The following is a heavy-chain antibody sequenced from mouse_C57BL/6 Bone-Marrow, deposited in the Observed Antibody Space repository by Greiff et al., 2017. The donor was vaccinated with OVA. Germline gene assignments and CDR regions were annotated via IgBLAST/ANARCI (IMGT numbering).Heavy chain of an antibody. D-gene: IGHD1-1*01. CDR3: ASITTVAGAY. J-gene: IGHJ3*01. V-gene: IGHV5-4*03. CDR2: ISDGGSYT. Sequence: EVKLVESGGGLVKPGGSLKLSCAASGFTFSSYAMSWVRQTPEKRLEWVATISDGGSYTYYPDNVKGRFTISRYNAKNNLYLQMSHLKSEDTAMYYCASITTVAGAYWGQGTLVTVSA. CDR1: GFTFSSYA.